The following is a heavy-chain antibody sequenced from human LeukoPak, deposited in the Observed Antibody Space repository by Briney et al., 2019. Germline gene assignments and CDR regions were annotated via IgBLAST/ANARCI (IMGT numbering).Heavy chain of an antibody. Sequence: GGSPGLSCAASGFTFDDYGMSWVRQAPGKGLEWVSGINWNGDSTDYADSVKGRFTISRDNARNSLYVQMNSLRAEDTALYYCARGPLTGSMLGDFDYWGQGTRVTVSS. D-gene: IGHD7-27*01. V-gene: IGHV3-20*04. CDR1: GFTFDDYG. CDR2: INWNGDST. J-gene: IGHJ4*02. CDR3: ARGPLTGSMLGDFDY.